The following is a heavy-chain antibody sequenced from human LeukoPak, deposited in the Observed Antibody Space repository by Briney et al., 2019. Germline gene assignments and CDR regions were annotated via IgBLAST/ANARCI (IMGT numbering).Heavy chain of an antibody. J-gene: IGHJ4*02. CDR1: GFTFSGFG. V-gene: IGHV3-48*01. CDR3: ARDLSSSSWYFEY. CDR2: ISSSGSTI. Sequence: GGSLRLSCAASGFTFSGFGMNWVRQAPGKGLEWVSYISSSGSTIYYADSVKGRFTISRDNAKNSLYLQMNSLRAEDTAVYYCARDLSSSSWYFEYWGQGTLVTVSS. D-gene: IGHD6-13*01.